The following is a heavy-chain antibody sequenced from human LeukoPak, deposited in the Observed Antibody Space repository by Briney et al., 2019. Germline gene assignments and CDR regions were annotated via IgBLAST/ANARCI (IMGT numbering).Heavy chain of an antibody. Sequence: GGSLRLSCAASGFTFTSYGMHWVRQAPGKGLEWVALIRYDENNKYYPDSVKGRFTISRDNSKNTLYLQMNRLRAEDTALYYCAKAATFYYGSDLWGRGILVAVSS. CDR2: IRYDENNK. CDR1: GFTFTSYG. J-gene: IGHJ4*02. V-gene: IGHV3-30*02. CDR3: AKAATFYYGSDL. D-gene: IGHD3-10*01.